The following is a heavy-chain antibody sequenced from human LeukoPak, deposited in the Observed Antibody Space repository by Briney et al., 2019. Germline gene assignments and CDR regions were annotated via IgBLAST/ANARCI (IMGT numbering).Heavy chain of an antibody. CDR3: ARAVELYYDNSGYYSDPYFDY. J-gene: IGHJ4*02. D-gene: IGHD3-22*01. CDR2: IYHSGGT. CDR1: GDSIRRGYY. V-gene: IGHV4-38-2*02. Sequence: PSETLSPTCTVSGDSIRRGYYWGWIRQTPGKGLQWIGSIYHSGGTYYEPSLKSRVTISVDTSRNQFSLKMSSVTAADTAVFYCARAVELYYDNSGYYSDPYFDYWGQGTLVTVSS.